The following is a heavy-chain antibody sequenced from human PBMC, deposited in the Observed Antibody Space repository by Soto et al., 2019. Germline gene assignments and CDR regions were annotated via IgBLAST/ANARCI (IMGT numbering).Heavy chain of an antibody. V-gene: IGHV4-59*08. J-gene: IGHJ4*02. CDR1: GGSISSYY. CDR3: ARLESINCSSTSCHSFDS. CDR2: IYYSGST. Sequence: SETLSLTCTVSGGSISSYYWSWIRQPPGKGLEWIGYIYYSGSTNYNPSLKSRVTISVDTSKNQFSLKLSSVTAADTAVYYCARLESINCSSTSCHSFDSWGQGTLVTVSS. D-gene: IGHD2-2*01.